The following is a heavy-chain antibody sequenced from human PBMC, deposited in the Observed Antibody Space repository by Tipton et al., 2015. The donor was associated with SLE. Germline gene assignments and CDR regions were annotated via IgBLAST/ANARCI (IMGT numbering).Heavy chain of an antibody. D-gene: IGHD1-26*01. Sequence: SLRLSCAASGFTFSSYAMHWVRQAPGKGLEWVAVISYDGSNWKGDSTAYADSMRGRITISRDNAKKSLYLQMNRLRAEDTGVYYCARTVSKWSTQSSEFDFWGQGTLVTVSS. CDR1: GFTFSSYA. J-gene: IGHJ4*02. V-gene: IGHV3-30*04. CDR2: ISYDGSNWKGDST. CDR3: ARTVSKWSTQSSEFDF.